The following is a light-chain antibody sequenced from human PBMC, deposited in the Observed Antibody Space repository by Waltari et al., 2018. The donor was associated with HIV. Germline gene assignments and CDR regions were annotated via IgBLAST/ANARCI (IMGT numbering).Light chain of an antibody. CDR1: TRDIGDF. Sequence: SALTQPASVSGSLGQSVTISCTGATRDIGDFVSWYQQLPGRAPQLLFSGVTRRASGISHRFFASKSCATASLTISRLQADDEGCYYCSSTADLESVTFGGGT. CDR3: SSTADLESVT. V-gene: IGLV2-14*03. J-gene: IGLJ2*01. CDR2: GVT.